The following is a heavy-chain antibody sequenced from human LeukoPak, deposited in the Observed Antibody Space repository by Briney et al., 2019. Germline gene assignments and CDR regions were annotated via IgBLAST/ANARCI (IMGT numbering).Heavy chain of an antibody. Sequence: GGSLRLSCAASGFTFSSYAMSWVRQAPGKGLEWVSHISGGGGTTYYSDSVKGRFTISRDNSKNIVFLQMYDLRAEDTAVYYCARDYSIPLTIDYWGQGTLVTVSS. CDR3: ARDYSIPLTIDY. CDR1: GFTFSSYA. J-gene: IGHJ4*02. V-gene: IGHV3-23*01. CDR2: ISGGGGTT. D-gene: IGHD2/OR15-2a*01.